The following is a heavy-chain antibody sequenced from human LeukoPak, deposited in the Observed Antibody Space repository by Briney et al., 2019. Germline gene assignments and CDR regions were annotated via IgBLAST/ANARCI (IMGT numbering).Heavy chain of an antibody. V-gene: IGHV4-39*07. J-gene: IGHJ3*02. CDR1: GGSISSSSYY. CDR3: ARDALRGVPAPAFDI. D-gene: IGHD2-2*01. Sequence: SETLSLTCTVSGGSISSSSYYWGWIRQPPGKGLEWIGSIYYSGSTYYNPSLKSRVTISVDTSKNQFSLKLSSVTAADTAVYYCARDALRGVPAPAFDIWGQGTMVTVSS. CDR2: IYYSGST.